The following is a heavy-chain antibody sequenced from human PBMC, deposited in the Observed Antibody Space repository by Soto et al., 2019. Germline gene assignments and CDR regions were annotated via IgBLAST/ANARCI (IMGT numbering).Heavy chain of an antibody. V-gene: IGHV3-23*01. Sequence: PGGSLRLSCASSGFTFSSYAMSLVRQAPGKGLEWVSAISGSGGSTYYADSVKGRFTISRDNSKNTLYLQMNSLRAEDTAVYYCAKAAVVTAYAYLNAFDIWGQGTMVTVSS. J-gene: IGHJ3*02. D-gene: IGHD2-21*02. CDR3: AKAAVVTAYAYLNAFDI. CDR1: GFTFSSYA. CDR2: ISGSGGST.